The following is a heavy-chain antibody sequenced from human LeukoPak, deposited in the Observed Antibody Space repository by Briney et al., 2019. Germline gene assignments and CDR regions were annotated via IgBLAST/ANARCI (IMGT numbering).Heavy chain of an antibody. Sequence: GRSLRLSCAASGFTFDDYAMHWVRQAPGKGLEWVSGISWNSGSIGYADSVKGRFTISRDNAKSSLYLQMNSLRAEDTALYYCAKVGGYCSSTSCSDYFDYWGQGTLVTVSS. J-gene: IGHJ4*02. V-gene: IGHV3-9*01. CDR3: AKVGGYCSSTSCSDYFDY. D-gene: IGHD2-2*01. CDR1: GFTFDDYA. CDR2: ISWNSGSI.